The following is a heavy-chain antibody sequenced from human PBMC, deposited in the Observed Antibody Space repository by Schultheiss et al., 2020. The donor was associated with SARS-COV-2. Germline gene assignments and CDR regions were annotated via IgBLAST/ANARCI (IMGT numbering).Heavy chain of an antibody. J-gene: IGHJ1*01. V-gene: IGHV4-61*05. CDR2: IYYSGST. CDR1: GGSISSGGYY. D-gene: IGHD6-13*01. Sequence: SETLSLTCAVSGGSISSGGYYWSWIRQHPGKGLEWIGYIYYSGSTNYNPSLKSRVTISVDKSKNQFSLKLSSVTAADTAVYYCARLIAAAGTPTGWYFQHWGQGTLVTVSS. CDR3: ARLIAAAGTPTGWYFQH.